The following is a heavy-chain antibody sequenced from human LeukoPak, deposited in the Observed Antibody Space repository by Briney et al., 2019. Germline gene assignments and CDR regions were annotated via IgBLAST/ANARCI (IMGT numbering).Heavy chain of an antibody. J-gene: IGHJ4*02. CDR3: ARLGLWFGELGYGY. V-gene: IGHV4-34*01. D-gene: IGHD3-10*01. CDR1: GGSFSGYY. CDR2: INHSGST. Sequence: SETLSLTCAVYGGSFSGYYWSWIRQPPWKRLECIGEINHSGSTNYNPYLNSRVTISVDTSKNQFSLKLSSVTAADTAVYYCARLGLWFGELGYGYWGQGTLVTVSS.